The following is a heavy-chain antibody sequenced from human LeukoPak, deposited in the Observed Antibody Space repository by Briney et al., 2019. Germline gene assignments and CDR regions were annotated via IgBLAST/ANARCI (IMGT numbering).Heavy chain of an antibody. CDR1: GYTFTGYY. CDR2: INPNSGGR. D-gene: IGHD3-22*01. V-gene: IGHV1-2*02. Sequence: VASVKVSCKPSGYTFTGYYIHWVRPAPGQGLEWMGWINPNSGGRNYAQKFQDRVTMTRDTSISTVYMELSRLKSDDTAVYYCARGPYDSSGYSDYWGQGTLVSVCS. J-gene: IGHJ4*02. CDR3: ARGPYDSSGYSDY.